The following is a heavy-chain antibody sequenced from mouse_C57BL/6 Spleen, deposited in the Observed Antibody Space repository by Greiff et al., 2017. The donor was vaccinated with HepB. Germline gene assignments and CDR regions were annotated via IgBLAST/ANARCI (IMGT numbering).Heavy chain of an antibody. CDR2: IYPGDGDT. V-gene: IGHV1-82*01. Sequence: QVQLQQSGPELVKPGASVKISCKASGYTFSSSWMNWVKQRPGKGLEWIGRIYPGDGDTNYNGKFKGKATLTADKSSSTAYMQLSSLTSEDSAVYSGARGSHYYGSSHFDYWGQGTTLTVSS. CDR1: GYTFSSSW. CDR3: ARGSHYYGSSHFDY. J-gene: IGHJ2*01. D-gene: IGHD1-1*01.